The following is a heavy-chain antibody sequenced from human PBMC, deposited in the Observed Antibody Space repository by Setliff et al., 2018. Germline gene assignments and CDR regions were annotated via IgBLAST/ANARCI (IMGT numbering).Heavy chain of an antibody. D-gene: IGHD3-10*01. Sequence: PGGSLRLSCAASGFTFSSLWMSWVRQSPGKGLEWVANINQAGSAEFYVDSVKGRFTISRDNAKNSLSLQMNSLRTEDTAVYYCFGAGTCSYWGQGTLVTVSS. CDR2: INQAGSAE. V-gene: IGHV3-7*01. CDR3: FGAGTCSY. CDR1: GFTFSSLW. J-gene: IGHJ4*02.